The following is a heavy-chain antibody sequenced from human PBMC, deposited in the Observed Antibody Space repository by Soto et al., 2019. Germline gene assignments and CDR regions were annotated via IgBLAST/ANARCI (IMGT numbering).Heavy chain of an antibody. J-gene: IGHJ5*01. D-gene: IGHD2-2*01. Sequence: SETLSLTCTLSGGSISSNNYYWGWIRQPPGKGLEWIGNIYYTGNSYYNPSLRGRVTMSVDTSKNLFSLTLNSVDAADTAVYFCARQRCSPTCYAHAMWFDPWGQGTLVTVSS. CDR3: ARQRCSPTCYAHAMWFDP. CDR2: IYYTGNS. V-gene: IGHV4-39*01. CDR1: GGSISSNNYY.